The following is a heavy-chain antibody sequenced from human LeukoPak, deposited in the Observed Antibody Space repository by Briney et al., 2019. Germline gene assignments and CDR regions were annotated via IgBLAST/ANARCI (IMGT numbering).Heavy chain of an antibody. V-gene: IGHV3-64*01. D-gene: IGHD3-22*01. Sequence: GGSLRLSCAASGFTLSSYAMHWVRAAPGKALEYVAAISSNGGSTYYANSVKRRFTISRDNAKNTLYLQMSSLRAEDMAVYYCARAAYNYDSSGYSDYWGQGTLVTVSS. CDR3: ARAAYNYDSSGYSDY. J-gene: IGHJ4*02. CDR2: ISSNGGST. CDR1: GFTLSSYA.